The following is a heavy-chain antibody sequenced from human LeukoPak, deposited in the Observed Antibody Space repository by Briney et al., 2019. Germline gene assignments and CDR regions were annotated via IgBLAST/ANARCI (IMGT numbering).Heavy chain of an antibody. CDR3: ARDPSPYCTSTICRAPRAYYFDY. Sequence: PSETLSLTCTVSGGSISSSNYHWGWIRQPPGKGLEWIGSTFYSGRTSYNPSLQSRVTISVDTSKNQFSLKLSSVTAADTAVYYCARDPSPYCTSTICRAPRAYYFDYWGQGTLVTVSS. CDR2: TFYSGRT. V-gene: IGHV4-39*07. D-gene: IGHD2-2*01. CDR1: GGSISSSNYH. J-gene: IGHJ4*02.